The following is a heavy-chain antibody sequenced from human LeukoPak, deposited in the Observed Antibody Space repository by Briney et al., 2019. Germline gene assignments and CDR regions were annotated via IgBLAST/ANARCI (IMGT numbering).Heavy chain of an antibody. CDR1: GYTFTGYY. CDR2: INPNSGGT. D-gene: IGHD4-17*01. Sequence: ASVKVSCKASGYTFTGYYMHWVRQAPGQGLEWMGWINPNSGGTNYAQKFQGRVTMTRNTSISTAYMELSSLRSEDTAVYYCASAPQDYGDSLDWGQGTLVTVSS. V-gene: IGHV1-2*02. CDR3: ASAPQDYGDSLD. J-gene: IGHJ4*02.